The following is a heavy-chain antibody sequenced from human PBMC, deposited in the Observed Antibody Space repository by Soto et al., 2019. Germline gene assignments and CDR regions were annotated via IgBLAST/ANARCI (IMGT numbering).Heavy chain of an antibody. CDR2: ISAYNGNT. CDR1: GYAFTSYG. J-gene: IGHJ5*02. D-gene: IGHD4-4*01. V-gene: IGHV1-18*01. Sequence: QVQLVQSGAEVKKPGASVKVSCKASGYAFTSYGITWVRQAPGQGLEGMGWISAYNGNTNYAQKLQGRVTMTTDTSTSTAYMELRSLRSDDTAVYSCARDMRPYSTYVGGWFDPWGQGTLVTVSS. CDR3: ARDMRPYSTYVGGWFDP.